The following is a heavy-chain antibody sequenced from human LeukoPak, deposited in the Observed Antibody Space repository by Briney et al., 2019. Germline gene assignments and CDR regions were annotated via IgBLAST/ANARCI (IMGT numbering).Heavy chain of an antibody. Sequence: GGSLRLSCAASGFTFSSYWMTWVRQASGKGLEWVADIKQDGSEKYYADSVKGRFTISRDNAKNSLYLQMNSLRAEDTAVYYCARSYYYGSGSYFALDYWGQGTLVTVSS. CDR1: GFTFSSYW. J-gene: IGHJ4*02. V-gene: IGHV3-7*01. CDR3: ARSYYYGSGSYFALDY. D-gene: IGHD3-10*01. CDR2: IKQDGSEK.